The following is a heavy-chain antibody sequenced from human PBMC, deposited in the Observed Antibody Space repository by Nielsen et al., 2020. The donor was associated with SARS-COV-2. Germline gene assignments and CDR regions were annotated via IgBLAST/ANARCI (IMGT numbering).Heavy chain of an antibody. V-gene: IGHV2-70*11. CDR3: ARIRIAAAGTSVGSYYYYGMDV. CDR2: IDWDDDK. Sequence: SGPTLVKPPQTLTLTCTFSGFSLSTSGMCVSWIRQPPGKALEWLARIDWDDDKYYSTSLKTRLTISKDTSKNQVVLTMTNMDPVDTATYYCARIRIAAAGTSVGSYYYYGMDVWGQGTTVTVSS. J-gene: IGHJ6*02. CDR1: GFSLSTSGMC. D-gene: IGHD6-13*01.